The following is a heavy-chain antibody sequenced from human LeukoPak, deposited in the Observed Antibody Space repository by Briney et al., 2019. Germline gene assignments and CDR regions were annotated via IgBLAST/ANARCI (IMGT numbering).Heavy chain of an antibody. CDR2: IWSDGTNK. CDR3: ARDAQRGFDYSNSLQY. V-gene: IGHV3-33*01. J-gene: IGHJ4*02. D-gene: IGHD4-11*01. CDR1: GFTFSHYG. Sequence: GGSLRLSCAASGFTFSHYGLRWVRQAPGKGLEWVAVIWSDGTNKYYTDSVKGRFTISRDDSMKTLYLQMDSLRAEDTAIYFCARDAQRGFDYSNSLQYWGQGSLVTVSA.